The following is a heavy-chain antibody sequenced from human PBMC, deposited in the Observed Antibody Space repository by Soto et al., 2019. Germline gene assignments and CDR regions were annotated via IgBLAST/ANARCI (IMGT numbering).Heavy chain of an antibody. CDR2: INPSGGST. V-gene: IGHV1-46*01. Sequence: ASVKVSCKASGYTFTSCYMHWVRQAPGQGLEWMGIINPSGGSTSYAQKFQGRVTMTRDTSTSTVYMELSSLRSEDTAVYYCARDIRITIFGVVPPMDVWGQGTTVTVSS. J-gene: IGHJ6*02. D-gene: IGHD3-3*01. CDR1: GYTFTSCY. CDR3: ARDIRITIFGVVPPMDV.